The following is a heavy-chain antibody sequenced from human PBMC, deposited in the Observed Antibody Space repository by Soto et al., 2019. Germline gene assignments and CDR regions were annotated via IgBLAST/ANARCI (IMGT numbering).Heavy chain of an antibody. CDR3: AGKQWEPSGNYYFDY. V-gene: IGHV3-11*06. Sequence: QVQLVESGGGLVKPGGSLRLSCATSGFTFSDYYMSWVRQAPGKGLEWVSYISSSSTYTNYADSVKGRFTISRDNAKNSLYLQMNSLRAEDTALYYCAGKQWEPSGNYYFDYWGQGTLVTVSS. J-gene: IGHJ4*02. D-gene: IGHD1-26*01. CDR1: GFTFSDYY. CDR2: ISSSSTYT.